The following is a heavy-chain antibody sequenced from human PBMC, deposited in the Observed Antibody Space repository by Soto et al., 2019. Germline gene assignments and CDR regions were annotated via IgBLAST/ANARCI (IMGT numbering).Heavy chain of an antibody. J-gene: IGHJ3*02. CDR1: GFTFSSYS. V-gene: IGHV3-21*01. D-gene: IGHD6-13*01. CDR3: ARNQQQLVDAFDI. CDR2: ISSSSSYI. Sequence: PGXSLRLSCAASGFTFSSYSINWVHQAPGKGLEWVSSISSSSSYIYYADSVKRRFTISRDNAKNSLYLQMNSLRAEDTAVYYCARNQQQLVDAFDIWGQGTMVTVSS.